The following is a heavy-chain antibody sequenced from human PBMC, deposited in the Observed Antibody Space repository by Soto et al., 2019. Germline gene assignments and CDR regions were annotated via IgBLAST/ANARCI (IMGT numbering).Heavy chain of an antibody. CDR2: ITGSGTST. D-gene: IGHD5-18*01. CDR1: GFTFSGYA. V-gene: IGHV3-23*01. Sequence: GGSLRLSCAASGFTFSGYAMTWVRQAPGKGLEWVSSITGSGTSTYYADSVKGRFIISRDNSKNTVSLQMNSLRAEDTAVYYCASEPERGYSYGIYYYYGMDVWGQGTTVTVSS. CDR3: ASEPERGYSYGIYYYYGMDV. J-gene: IGHJ6*02.